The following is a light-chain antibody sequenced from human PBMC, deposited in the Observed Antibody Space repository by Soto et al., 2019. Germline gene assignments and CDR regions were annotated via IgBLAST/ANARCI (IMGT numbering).Light chain of an antibody. CDR1: SSDVGAYNH. CDR2: EVS. V-gene: IGLV2-14*01. Sequence: QSVLTQPASVSGSPGQSITISCTGTSSDVGAYNHVAWYQQHPGKAPKFMIYEVSNRPSGVSNRFSGSKSGNTASLTISGLQAEDEADYYCISYTGSSTSYVFGTWTKLTVL. CDR3: ISYTGSSTSYV. J-gene: IGLJ1*01.